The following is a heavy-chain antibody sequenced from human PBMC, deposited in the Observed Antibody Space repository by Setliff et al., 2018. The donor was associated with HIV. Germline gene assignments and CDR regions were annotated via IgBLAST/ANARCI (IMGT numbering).Heavy chain of an antibody. D-gene: IGHD3-22*01. Sequence: SENLSLTCAVSGYSISTAYYWAWIRQSPGKGLEWIGGFHHSGSAHYNPSLKSRVTISGQTSKNQFSLTLTSVTAADTAIYYCARQGAGYYYDSSDYYTGNGFDMWGQGTMVTVSS. CDR2: FHHSGSA. V-gene: IGHV4-38-2*01. CDR3: ARQGAGYYYDSSDYYTGNGFDM. CDR1: GYSISTAYY. J-gene: IGHJ3*02.